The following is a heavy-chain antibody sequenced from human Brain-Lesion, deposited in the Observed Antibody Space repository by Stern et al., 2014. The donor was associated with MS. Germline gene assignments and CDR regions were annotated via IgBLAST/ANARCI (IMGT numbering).Heavy chain of an antibody. CDR3: ARETGGYTYGDTDFFDF. V-gene: IGHV4-61*02. CDR2: MYSRGSI. J-gene: IGHJ4*02. CDR1: GGSISSGSYY. Sequence: QVQLVQSGPGLVKPSQTLSLTCTVSGGSISSGSYYWNWIRQPAGKGLEWIGRMYSRGSINYNPSPRSRVPISGAPPKNHFSLRVISVTAADTAVYYCARETGGYTYGDTDFFDFWGQGALVTVSS. D-gene: IGHD5-18*01.